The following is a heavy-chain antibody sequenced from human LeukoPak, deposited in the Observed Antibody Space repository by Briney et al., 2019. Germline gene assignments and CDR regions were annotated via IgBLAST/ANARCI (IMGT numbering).Heavy chain of an antibody. V-gene: IGHV3-7*01. J-gene: IGHJ4*02. D-gene: IGHD6-6*01. Sequence: GGSLRLSCAASGFTFSSYEMNWVRQAPGKGLEWVANIKQDGSEKYYVDSVKGRFTISRDNAKNSLYLQMNSLRVEDTAVYYCARESFAARWDWGQGTLVTVSS. CDR2: IKQDGSEK. CDR3: ARESFAARWD. CDR1: GFTFSSYE.